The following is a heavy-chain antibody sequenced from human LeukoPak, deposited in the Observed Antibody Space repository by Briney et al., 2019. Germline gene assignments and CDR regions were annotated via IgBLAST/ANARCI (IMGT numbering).Heavy chain of an antibody. CDR3: ARVARDRRIVGAIPSPFDP. V-gene: IGHV1-3*01. J-gene: IGHJ5*02. CDR2: INAGNGNA. CDR1: GYTFTSYA. D-gene: IGHD1-26*01. Sequence: GASVKVSCKASGYTFTSYAMHWVRQAPGQRLEWMGWINAGNGNAKYSQKLQGRVTMTTDTSTSTAYMELRSLRSDDTAVYYCARVARDRRIVGAIPSPFDPWGQGTLVTVSS.